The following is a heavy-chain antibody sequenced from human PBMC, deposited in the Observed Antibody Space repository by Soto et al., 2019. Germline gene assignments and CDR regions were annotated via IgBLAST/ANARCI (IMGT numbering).Heavy chain of an antibody. CDR2: INPNSGGT. Sequence: SVKVSCKASGYTFTGYYMHWGRQAPVQGLEWMGWINPNSGGTNYAQKFQGRVTMTRDTSISTAYMELSRLRSDDTAVYYCALAAIAARPGYYYGMDVWGQGTEVTVSS. CDR3: ALAAIAARPGYYYGMDV. V-gene: IGHV1-2*02. J-gene: IGHJ6*02. D-gene: IGHD6-6*01. CDR1: GYTFTGYY.